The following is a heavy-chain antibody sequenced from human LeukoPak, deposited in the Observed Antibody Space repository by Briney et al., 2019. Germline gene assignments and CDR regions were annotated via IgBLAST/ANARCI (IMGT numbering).Heavy chain of an antibody. CDR2: IRRKDYNYAT. D-gene: IGHD6-19*01. V-gene: IGHV3-73*01. CDR3: ARPQSGWDLYSFDY. J-gene: IGHJ4*02. Sequence: GGSLKLSCAASGFTFSDSALHWVRQASGKGLEWVGYIRRKDYNYATAYVASVKGRFTISRDDSKNTAYLQMNSLKTEDTAVYFCARPQSGWDLYSFDYWGQGVLVTVSS. CDR1: GFTFSDSA.